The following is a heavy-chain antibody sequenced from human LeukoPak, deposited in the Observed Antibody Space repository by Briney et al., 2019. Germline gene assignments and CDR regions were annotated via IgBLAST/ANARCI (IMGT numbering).Heavy chain of an antibody. CDR1: GFTFDDYA. CDR3: ARANCVNGVCYHFGY. CDR2: IRKKGFGGTT. D-gene: IGHD2-8*01. V-gene: IGHV3-49*04. J-gene: IGHJ4*02. Sequence: GGSLRLSCTASGFTFDDYAMSWVRQAPGKGLEWVGFIRKKGFGGTTEYAASVKGRFTISRDDSNSIAYLQMNSLKTEDTAVYYCARANCVNGVCYHFGYWGQGTLVIVSS.